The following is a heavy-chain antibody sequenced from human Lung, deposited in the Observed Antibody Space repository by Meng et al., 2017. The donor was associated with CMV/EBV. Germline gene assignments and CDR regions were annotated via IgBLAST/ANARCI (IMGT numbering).Heavy chain of an antibody. CDR3: AKAFSSSWYREYYDY. Sequence: SCAASGFTFSSSAMSWVRQAPGKGLEWVSAITASGGSTYHADSVRGRFTISRDNSKNTLYLQLNSLRVEDTAVYYCAKAFSSSWYREYYDYWGQGTLVT. CDR2: ITASGGST. D-gene: IGHD6-13*01. J-gene: IGHJ4*02. V-gene: IGHV3-23*01. CDR1: GFTFSSSA.